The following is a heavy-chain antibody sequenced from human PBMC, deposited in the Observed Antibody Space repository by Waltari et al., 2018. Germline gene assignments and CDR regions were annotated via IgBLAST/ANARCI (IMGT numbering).Heavy chain of an antibody. CDR1: GYTFTSYD. V-gene: IGHV1-8*01. Sequence: QVQLVQSGAEVKKPGASVKVSCKASGYTFTSYDINWVRQATGQGLEWMGWRNPNSGNTGYAQKFQGRVTMTRNTSISTAYMELSSLKSEDTAVYYCARVRVAGTGFYWFDPWGQGTLVTVSS. CDR3: ARVRVAGTGFYWFDP. J-gene: IGHJ5*02. D-gene: IGHD6-19*01. CDR2: RNPNSGNT.